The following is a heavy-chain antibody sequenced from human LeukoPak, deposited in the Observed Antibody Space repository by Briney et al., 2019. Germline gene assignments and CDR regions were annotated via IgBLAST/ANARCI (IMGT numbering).Heavy chain of an antibody. J-gene: IGHJ5*02. CDR3: ARAVVTAIGWFDP. D-gene: IGHD2-21*02. V-gene: IGHV4-61*01. CDR2: IYYSGST. CDR1: GGSVSSGSYY. Sequence: SETLSLTCTVSGGSVSSGSYYWSWIRQPPGKGLEWIGYIYYSGSTNYNPSLKSRVTISVDTSKNQFSLKLSSVTAADTAVYYCARAVVTAIGWFDPWGQGTLVTVSS.